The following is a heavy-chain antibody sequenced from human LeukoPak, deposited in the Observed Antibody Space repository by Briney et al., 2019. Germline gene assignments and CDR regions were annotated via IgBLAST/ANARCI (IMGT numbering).Heavy chain of an antibody. CDR3: ARGPRWLQFGYFDY. J-gene: IGHJ4*02. V-gene: IGHV4-31*03. CDR2: IYYSGST. D-gene: IGHD5-24*01. CDR1: GGSISSGGYY. Sequence: SQTLSLTCTVSGGSISSGGYYWSWIRQHPGKGLEWIGYIYYSGSTYYNPSLKSRVTISVDTSKNQFSLKLSSVTAADTAVYYCARGPRWLQFGYFDYWGQGTLVTVSS.